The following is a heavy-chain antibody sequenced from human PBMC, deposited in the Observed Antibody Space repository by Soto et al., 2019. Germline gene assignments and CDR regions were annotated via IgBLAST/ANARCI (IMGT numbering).Heavy chain of an antibody. Sequence: PSETLSLTCAVYGGSFSGYYWSWIRQPPGKGLEWIGEINHSGSTNYNPSLKSRVTISVDTSKNQFSLKLSSVTAADTAVYYCARDRGEEGYYDILTGYISLNYYYYYYMDVWGKGTTVTVS. D-gene: IGHD3-9*01. CDR3: ARDRGEEGYYDILTGYISLNYYYYYYMDV. CDR2: INHSGST. J-gene: IGHJ6*03. V-gene: IGHV4-34*01. CDR1: GGSFSGYY.